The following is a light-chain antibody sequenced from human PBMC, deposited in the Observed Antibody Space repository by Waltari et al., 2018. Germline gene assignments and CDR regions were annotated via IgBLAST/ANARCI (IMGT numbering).Light chain of an antibody. CDR1: SSNIGSNT. CDR2: SNN. V-gene: IGLV1-44*01. CDR3: AAWDDSLNGFAV. J-gene: IGLJ7*01. Sequence: QSVLTQPPSASGTPGQRVTISCSGSSSNIGSNTVNWYQQLPGTAPKLLIYSNNPRPSGVPDRFSGSKSGTPASLAISGLQSEDEADYYCAAWDDSLNGFAVFGGGTQLTVL.